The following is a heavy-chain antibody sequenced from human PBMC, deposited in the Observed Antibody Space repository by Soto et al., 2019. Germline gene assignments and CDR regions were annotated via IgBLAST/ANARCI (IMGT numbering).Heavy chain of an antibody. CDR2: IPHLENT. D-gene: IGHD5-12*01. CDR3: VRGGGYDPFDY. CDR1: GASISYGGFS. J-gene: IGHJ4*02. V-gene: IGHV4-30-2*06. Sequence: PSETLSLTCTVSGASISYGGFSWSWIRQSPGKGLEWIGYIPHLENTYFHPSFKSRLTMSIDRSRNQFSLNLSSVTAADRAVYYCVRGGGYDPFDYWGQGVLVTVSS.